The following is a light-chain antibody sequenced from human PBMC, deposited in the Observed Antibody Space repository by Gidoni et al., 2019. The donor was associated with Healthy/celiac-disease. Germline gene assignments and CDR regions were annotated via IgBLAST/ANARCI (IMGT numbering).Light chain of an antibody. Sequence: IRMTQSPSSFSASTGDRVTITCRASQGISSYLAWYQQKPGKAPKLLIYAASTLQSGVPSRFSGSGSGTDFSLTISCLQSEDFATYYCQQYYSYPLTFGGGTKVEIK. J-gene: IGKJ4*01. V-gene: IGKV1-8*01. CDR1: QGISSY. CDR2: AAS. CDR3: QQYYSYPLT.